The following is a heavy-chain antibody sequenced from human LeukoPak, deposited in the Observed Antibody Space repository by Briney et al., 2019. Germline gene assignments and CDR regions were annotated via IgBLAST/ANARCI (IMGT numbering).Heavy chain of an antibody. CDR1: GGSFSGYY. Sequence: SETLSLTCAVYGGSFSGYYWSWIRQPPGKGLEWIGEINHSGSTNYNPSLKSRVTISVDTSKNQFSLKLSSVTAADTAVYYCARRGRYYGSAFFDYWGQGTLVTVSS. V-gene: IGHV4-34*01. J-gene: IGHJ4*02. CDR2: INHSGST. D-gene: IGHD3-10*01. CDR3: ARRGRYYGSAFFDY.